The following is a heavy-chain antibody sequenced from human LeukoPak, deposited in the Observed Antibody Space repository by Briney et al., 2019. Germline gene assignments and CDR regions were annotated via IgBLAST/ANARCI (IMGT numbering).Heavy chain of an antibody. CDR2: FSRSGPDT. CDR1: GFTFGSSA. J-gene: IGHJ4*02. D-gene: IGHD6-13*01. Sequence: PGRSLRLSCAASGFTFGSSAMSWVRQAPGKGPEWVSTFSRSGPDTYYADSVKGRFTIFRDNSKNTLYLQMNSPRAEDTAVYYCAKGSLGSWYYFDYWGQGTLVTVSS. CDR3: AKGSLGSWYYFDY. V-gene: IGHV3-23*01.